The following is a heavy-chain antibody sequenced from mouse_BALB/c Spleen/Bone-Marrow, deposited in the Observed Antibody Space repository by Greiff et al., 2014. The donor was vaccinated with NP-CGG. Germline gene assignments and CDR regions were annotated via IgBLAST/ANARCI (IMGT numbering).Heavy chain of an antibody. Sequence: VQLQQSGAELVRPGASVKLSCKTSGYTFTSYWINWVKQRPGQGLEWIGNIYPSDNYTNYNQKFKDKATLTVDISSTTAYMQLSSPTPEDSAVYYCTRTYEYFDYWGQGTTLTVSS. J-gene: IGHJ2*01. CDR3: TRTYEYFDY. CDR2: IYPSDNYT. D-gene: IGHD2-3*01. CDR1: GYTFTSYW. V-gene: IGHV1-69*02.